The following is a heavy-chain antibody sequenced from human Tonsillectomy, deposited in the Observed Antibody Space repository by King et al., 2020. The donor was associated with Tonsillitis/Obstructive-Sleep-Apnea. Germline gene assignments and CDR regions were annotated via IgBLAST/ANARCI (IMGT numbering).Heavy chain of an antibody. CDR1: GFAFSTYW. D-gene: IGHD7-27*01. CDR3: ARDLGLDY. J-gene: IGHJ4*02. Sequence: DVQLVESGGGLVQPGGSLRLSCVGSGFAFSTYWMSWVRQAPGKGLEWVANIKEDRSEKDYVDSVKGRFTISRDNAKNSLYLQMSSLRAEDTAVYYCARDLGLDYWGQGTLVTVSS. V-gene: IGHV3-7*01. CDR2: IKEDRSEK.